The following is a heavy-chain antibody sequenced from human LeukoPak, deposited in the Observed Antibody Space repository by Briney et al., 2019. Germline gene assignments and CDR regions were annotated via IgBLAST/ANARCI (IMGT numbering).Heavy chain of an antibody. D-gene: IGHD2-21*02. V-gene: IGHV1-46*01. Sequence: ASVKVSCKASGYTFTSYYMHWVRQAPGQGLEWMGILNPSGGSTSYAQKFQGRVTMTRDTSTSTVYMELSSLRSEDTAVYYCARGCGGDCYHYYYYGMDVWGQGTTVTVSS. J-gene: IGHJ6*02. CDR1: GYTFTSYY. CDR3: ARGCGGDCYHYYYYGMDV. CDR2: LNPSGGST.